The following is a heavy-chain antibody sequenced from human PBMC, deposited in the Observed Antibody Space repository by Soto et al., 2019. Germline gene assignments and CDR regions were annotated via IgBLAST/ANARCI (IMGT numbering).Heavy chain of an antibody. V-gene: IGHV3-23*01. CDR3: AKKAVRGVYYNWFDP. CDR1: GFTFSSYA. J-gene: IGHJ5*02. CDR2: ISVSGGST. D-gene: IGHD3-10*01. Sequence: GGSLRLSCAASGFTFSSYAMSWVRQAPGKGLEWVSAISVSGGSTYYADSVKGRFTISRDNSKNTLYLQMNSLRAEDTAVYYCAKKAVRGVYYNWFDPWGQGTLVTVSS.